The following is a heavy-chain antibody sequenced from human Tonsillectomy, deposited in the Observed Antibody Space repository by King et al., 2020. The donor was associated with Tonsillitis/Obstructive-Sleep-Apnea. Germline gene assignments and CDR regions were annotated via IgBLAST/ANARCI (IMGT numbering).Heavy chain of an antibody. CDR1: GFTFDDYA. CDR3: AKGSGSYSGLDY. J-gene: IGHJ4*02. Sequence: VQLVESGGGLVQPGRSLRLSCAASGFTFDDYAMHWVRQAPGKGLEWVSGISWNSGSIGYADSVKGRFTISRDNAKNSLYLQMNSLRAEDTALYYCAKGSGSYSGLDYWGQGTLVTVSS. D-gene: IGHD1-26*01. V-gene: IGHV3-9*01. CDR2: ISWNSGSI.